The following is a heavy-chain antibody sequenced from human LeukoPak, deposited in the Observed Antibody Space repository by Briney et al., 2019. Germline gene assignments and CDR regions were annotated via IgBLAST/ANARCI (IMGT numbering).Heavy chain of an antibody. D-gene: IGHD6-19*01. J-gene: IGHJ4*02. CDR1: GGSFSGYY. CDR2: INHSGST. CDR3: ARGPYSSGWGTFDY. Sequence: PSETLSLTCAVYGGSFSGYYWSWIRQPPGKGLEWIGEINHSGSTNYNPSLKSRVTISVDTSKNQFSLKLSSVTATDTAVYYCARGPYSSGWGTFDYWGQGTLVTVSS. V-gene: IGHV4-34*01.